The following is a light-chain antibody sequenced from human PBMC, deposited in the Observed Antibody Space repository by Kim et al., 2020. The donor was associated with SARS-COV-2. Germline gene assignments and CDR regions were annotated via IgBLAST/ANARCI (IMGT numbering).Light chain of an antibody. CDR1: SSSIGRNF. CDR2: RDD. CDR3: ASWEDSPNSYV. Sequence: PTVTISWSGSSSSIGRNFVNWYQHLPGAAPKRLMFRDDERPSGVPDRFSGSKSGTSASLAISGLQTEDEADYYCASWEDSPNSYVFGTGTKVTVL. V-gene: IGLV1-44*01. J-gene: IGLJ1*01.